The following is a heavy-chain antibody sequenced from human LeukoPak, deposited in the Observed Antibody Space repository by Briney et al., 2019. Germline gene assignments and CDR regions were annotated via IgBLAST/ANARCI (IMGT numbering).Heavy chain of an antibody. J-gene: IGHJ4*02. V-gene: IGHV4-59*01. D-gene: IGHD6-13*01. CDR1: AGSISSYY. CDR2: IYYSGST. Sequence: SETLSLTCTVSAGSISSYYWSWIRQPPGKGLEWIGYIYYSGSTNYNPSLKSRVTISLDTSKNQFSLNLSSVTAADTAVYYCARGPYSSRYDYWGQGTVVTVSS. CDR3: ARGPYSSRYDY.